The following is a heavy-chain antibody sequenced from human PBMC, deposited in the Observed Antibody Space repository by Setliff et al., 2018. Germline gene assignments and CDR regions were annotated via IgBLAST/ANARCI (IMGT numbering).Heavy chain of an antibody. Sequence: GGSLRLSCEASGFTFSSYTMTWVRQAPGEGLEWVSGISARTGLTYYADSVKGRFTMSRDISKNTVYLQMNSLKTEDTAVYYCTTSPISSGWHSNFDYNMDVWGQGTTVTSP. J-gene: IGHJ6*02. CDR2: ISARTGLT. D-gene: IGHD6-19*01. CDR3: TTSPISSGWHSNFDYNMDV. V-gene: IGHV3-23*01. CDR1: GFTFSSYT.